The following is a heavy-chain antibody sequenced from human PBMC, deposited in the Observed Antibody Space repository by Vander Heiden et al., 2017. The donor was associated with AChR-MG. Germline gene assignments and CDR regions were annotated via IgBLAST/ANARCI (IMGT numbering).Heavy chain of an antibody. Sequence: QVQLVQSGAEVKKPGASVKIPCKTSGYTFTNYYIHWGRQAPGQGPEWIGRIDPSGGSTTYAQKLQGRVTMTRDTSTSTVYMQLSSLRSEDTAVYYCARAGKDYWGQGTLVTVSS. CDR2: IDPSGGST. J-gene: IGHJ4*02. CDR3: ARAGKDY. CDR1: GYTFTNYY. V-gene: IGHV1-46*04.